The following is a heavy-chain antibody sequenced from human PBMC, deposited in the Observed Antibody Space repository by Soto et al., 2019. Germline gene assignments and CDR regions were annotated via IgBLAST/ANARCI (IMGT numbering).Heavy chain of an antibody. CDR2: INHSGST. D-gene: IGHD4-4*01. V-gene: IGHV4-34*01. CDR3: ARSPSIVTTYGHWFDP. J-gene: IGHJ5*02. Sequence: PSETLSLTCAVYGGSFSGYYWSWIRQPPGKGLEWIGEINHSGSTNYNPSLKSRVTISVDTSKNQFSLKVRSVTAADTAVYYCARSPSIVTTYGHWFDPWGQGTPVTVSS. CDR1: GGSFSGYY.